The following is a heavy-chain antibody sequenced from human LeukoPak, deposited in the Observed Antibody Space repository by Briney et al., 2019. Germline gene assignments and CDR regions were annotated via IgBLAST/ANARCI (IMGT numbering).Heavy chain of an antibody. D-gene: IGHD4-17*01. J-gene: IGHJ6*04. CDR1: GFTFSSYA. V-gene: IGHV3-49*04. CDR2: IRSKAYGGTT. CDR3: TRGSQDYGDYRSYYYYGMDV. Sequence: GGSLRLSCAASGFTFSSYAMSWVRQAPGKGLEWVGFIRSKAYGGTTEYAASVKGRFTISRDDSKSIAYLQMNSLKTEDTAVYYCTRGSQDYGDYRSYYYYGMDVWGKGTTVTVSS.